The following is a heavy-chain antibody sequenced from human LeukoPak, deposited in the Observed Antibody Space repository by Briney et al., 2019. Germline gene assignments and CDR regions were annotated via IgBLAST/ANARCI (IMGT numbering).Heavy chain of an antibody. CDR2: IKSKTDGGTT. CDR3: TTVSDSSWYYYKTYYYYMDV. V-gene: IGHV3-15*01. J-gene: IGHJ6*03. CDR1: RFIFSNAW. D-gene: IGHD6-13*01. Sequence: PGGSLRLSCAASRFIFSNAWMSWVRQAPGKGLEWVGRIKSKTDGGTTDYAAPVKGRFTISRDDSKNTLYLQMNSLKTEDTAVYYCTTVSDSSWYYYKTYYYYMDVWGKGTTVTVSS.